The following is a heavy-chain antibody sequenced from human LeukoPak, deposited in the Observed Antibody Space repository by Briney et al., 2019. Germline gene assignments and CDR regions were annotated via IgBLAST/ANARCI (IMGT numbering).Heavy chain of an antibody. CDR3: ARNREQQLNSPFDY. CDR2: IWYDGSYK. CDR1: GFTFSSYG. J-gene: IGHJ4*02. V-gene: IGHV3-33*01. Sequence: PGRSLRLSCAASGFTFSSYGIHWVRQAPGKGLEWVAVIWYDGSYKYYADSVKGRFTISRDNSKNTLYLQMNSLRAEDTAVYYCARNREQQLNSPFDYWAQGPLVPVSS. D-gene: IGHD6-13*01.